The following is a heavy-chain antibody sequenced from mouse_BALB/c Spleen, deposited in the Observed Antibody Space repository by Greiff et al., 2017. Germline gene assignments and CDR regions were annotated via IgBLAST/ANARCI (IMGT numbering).Heavy chain of an antibody. CDR2: INPYYGST. Sequence: VQLQQTGPELVKPGASVKISCKASGYSFTDYIMLWVKQSHGKSLEWIGNINPYYGSTSYNLKFKGKATLTVDKSSSTAYMQLNSLTSEDSAVYYCARASDGYYFDYWGQGTTLTVSS. J-gene: IGHJ2*01. D-gene: IGHD2-3*01. CDR3: ARASDGYYFDY. CDR1: GYSFTDYI. V-gene: IGHV1-39*01.